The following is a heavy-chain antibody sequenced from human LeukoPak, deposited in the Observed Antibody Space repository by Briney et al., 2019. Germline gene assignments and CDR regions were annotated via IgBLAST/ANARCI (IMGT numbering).Heavy chain of an antibody. D-gene: IGHD2-2*01. CDR1: GFPFSSYE. V-gene: IGHV3-48*03. Sequence: GGSLRLSCAASGFPFSSYEMNWVRQAPGKRLQWVSYISSSGNKIYYAASVKGRFTISRDNAKTSLYLQIDSLRAEETAVYYCARGQRPQYTSTWDNWFDPWGQGTQVTVSS. J-gene: IGHJ5*02. CDR3: ARGQRPQYTSTWDNWFDP. CDR2: ISSSGNKI.